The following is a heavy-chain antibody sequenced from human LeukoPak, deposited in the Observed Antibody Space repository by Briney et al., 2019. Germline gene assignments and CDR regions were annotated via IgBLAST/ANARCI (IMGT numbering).Heavy chain of an antibody. V-gene: IGHV3-7*01. CDR1: GGTLSEHW. Sequence: SGGSLRLSCADSGGTLSEHWMNWFRQAPGRGLEWVAKINGAGSGTEYLESVKGRFTISRDDAKNSLYLQMNSLSVEDTAVYYCVIGDWGRYVWGRGTTVTVSS. D-gene: IGHD3-16*01. CDR2: INGAGSGT. J-gene: IGHJ6*04. CDR3: VIGDWGRYV.